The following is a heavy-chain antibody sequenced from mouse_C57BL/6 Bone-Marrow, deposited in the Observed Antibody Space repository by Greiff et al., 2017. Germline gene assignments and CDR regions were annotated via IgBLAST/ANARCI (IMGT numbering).Heavy chain of an antibody. Sequence: EVKLMESGGGLVKPGGSLKLSCAASGFTFSSYAMSWVRQTPEKRLEWVATISDGGSYTYYPDNVKGRFTISRDKAKNDLYLQMSHLKSEDTAMYYCARDRGQLRLNYFDYWGQGTTLTVSS. CDR1: GFTFSSYA. D-gene: IGHD3-2*02. J-gene: IGHJ2*01. CDR3: ARDRGQLRLNYFDY. CDR2: ISDGGSYT. V-gene: IGHV5-4*01.